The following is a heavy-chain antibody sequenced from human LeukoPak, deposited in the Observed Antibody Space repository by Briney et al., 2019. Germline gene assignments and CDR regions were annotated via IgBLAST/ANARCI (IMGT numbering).Heavy chain of an antibody. D-gene: IGHD3-3*01. CDR2: IYHSGGT. CDR3: ARERGYDFWSGYYYFDY. CDR1: GGSISSSTNW. V-gene: IGHV4-4*02. J-gene: IGHJ4*02. Sequence: PSETLSLTCAVSGGSISSSTNWWSWVRQPPGKGLEWIGEIYHSGGTNYNPSLKSRITISVDKSQNQFSLKLSSVTAVDTAVYYCARERGYDFWSGYYYFDYWGQGTLVTVSS.